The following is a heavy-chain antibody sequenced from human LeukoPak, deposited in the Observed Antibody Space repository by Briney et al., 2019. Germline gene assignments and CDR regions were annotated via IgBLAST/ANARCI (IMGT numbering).Heavy chain of an antibody. V-gene: IGHV4-59*01. CDR2: IYDSGST. D-gene: IGHD3-22*01. CDR3: ARQSISGSSLSYFDY. J-gene: IGHJ4*02. CDR1: GGSISSYY. Sequence: SETLSLTCTVSGGSISSYYWSWIRQPPGKGLEWIRNIYDSGSTNYNPSLKSRVTISVDTSKNQCSLKLSSVTAADTAVYYCARQSISGSSLSYFDYWGQGTLVNVSS.